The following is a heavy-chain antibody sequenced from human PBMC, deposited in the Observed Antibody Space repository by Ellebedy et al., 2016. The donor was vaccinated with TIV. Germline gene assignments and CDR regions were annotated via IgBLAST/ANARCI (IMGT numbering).Heavy chain of an antibody. V-gene: IGHV3-15*01. CDR2: IKSKTDGGTT. CDR1: GFTFSNAW. CDR3: TTARLPLLWFGEWRWFDP. D-gene: IGHD3-10*01. J-gene: IGHJ5*02. Sequence: PGGSLRLSCAASGFTFSNAWMSWVRQAPGKGLEWVGRIKSKTDGGTTDYAAPVKGRFTISRDDSKNTLYLQMNSLKTEDTAVYYCTTARLPLLWFGEWRWFDPWGQGTLVTVSS.